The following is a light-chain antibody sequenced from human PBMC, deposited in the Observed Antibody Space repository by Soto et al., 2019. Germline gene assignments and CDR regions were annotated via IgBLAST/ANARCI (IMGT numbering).Light chain of an antibody. V-gene: IGKV3-20*01. Sequence: EIVVTQSPGTLSLSPGERSTLSCRASQSVSSSYLAWYQQKPGQAPRLLIYAASTRATGIPDRFSGSESGTDFTLTISRLEPEDFAVYYCQQYSSSPSITFGQGTRLEIK. J-gene: IGKJ5*01. CDR3: QQYSSSPSIT. CDR2: AAS. CDR1: QSVSSSY.